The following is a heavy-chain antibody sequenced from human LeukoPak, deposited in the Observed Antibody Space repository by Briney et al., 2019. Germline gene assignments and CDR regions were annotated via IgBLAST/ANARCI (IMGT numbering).Heavy chain of an antibody. J-gene: IGHJ3*02. V-gene: IGHV3-74*01. CDR1: GFTFSSYW. D-gene: IGHD3-22*01. CDR3: ASSMIVVAHDAFDI. Sequence: GGSLRLSCAASGFTFSSYWMHWVRQAPGKGLVWVSRINSDGSSTSYADSVKGRFTISRDNAKNTLYLQMNSLRAEDTALYYCASSMIVVAHDAFDIWGQGTMVTVSS. CDR2: INSDGSST.